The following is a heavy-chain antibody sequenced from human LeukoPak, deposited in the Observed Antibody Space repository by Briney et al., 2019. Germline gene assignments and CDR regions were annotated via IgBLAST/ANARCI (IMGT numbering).Heavy chain of an antibody. V-gene: IGHV2-70*20. CDR1: GFALSTSGMC. CDR3: AQIVPSARCFDP. J-gene: IGHJ5*02. CDR2: IDWDDDK. Sequence: SGPTLVNPTQTLALTCTFSGFALSTSGMCVSWVRQPPGKALEWLALIDWDDDKYYSTSLKTRLTISKDTSNTHVVLTMTNMDPVDTATYYCAQIVPSARCFDPWGQGTLVTVSS.